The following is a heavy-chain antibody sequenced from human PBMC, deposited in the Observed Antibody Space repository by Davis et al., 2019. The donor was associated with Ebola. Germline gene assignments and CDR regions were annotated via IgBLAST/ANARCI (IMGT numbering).Heavy chain of an antibody. CDR1: GGTFSSYA. CDR3: ARAVTSYYFDY. V-gene: IGHV1-69*13. J-gene: IGHJ4*02. Sequence: SVKVSCKASGGTFSSYAISWVRQAPGQGLEWMGGIIPIFGTANYAQKFQGRVTITADESTTTAYLELSNLKSEDTAVYYCARAVTSYYFDYWGQGTLVTVSS. CDR2: IIPIFGTA. D-gene: IGHD2-2*01.